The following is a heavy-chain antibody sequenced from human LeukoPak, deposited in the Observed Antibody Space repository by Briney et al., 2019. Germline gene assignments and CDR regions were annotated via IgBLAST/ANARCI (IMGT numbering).Heavy chain of an antibody. D-gene: IGHD3-16*02. CDR1: GGSISSGSYY. Sequence: SETLSLTCTVSGGSISSGSYYWSWIRQPAGKGLEWIGRIYTSGSTNYNPSLKIRVTISVDTSKNQFSLKLSSVTAADTAVYYCARLSHWFDPWGQGTLVTVSS. J-gene: IGHJ5*02. CDR2: IYTSGST. V-gene: IGHV4-61*02. CDR3: ARLSHWFDP.